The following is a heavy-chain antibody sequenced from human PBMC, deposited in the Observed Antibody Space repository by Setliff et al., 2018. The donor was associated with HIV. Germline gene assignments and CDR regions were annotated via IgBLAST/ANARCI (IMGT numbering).Heavy chain of an antibody. V-gene: IGHV4-59*11. CDR3: ARPVSKYFYAMDV. Sequence: SETLSLTCTVSGDSISSHYWSWIRQPPGKGMEWIGTMYSSGRVSYNSSLKTRVTISGDTSKNHFSLNMTSVTAADTAVYYCARPVSKYFYAMDVWGLGTTVTVSS. J-gene: IGHJ6*02. CDR2: MYSSGRV. CDR1: GDSISSHY.